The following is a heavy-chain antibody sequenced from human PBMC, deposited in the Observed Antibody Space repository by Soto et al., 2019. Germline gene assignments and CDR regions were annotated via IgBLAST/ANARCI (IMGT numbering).Heavy chain of an antibody. CDR2: ITASGVDT. V-gene: IGHV3-23*01. Sequence: PGGSLRLSCSASGFTFSSYVMTWVRQAPGKGLEWVSSITASGVDTYDAVSVRGRFTISRDNSKNTLYLQMSSLRAEDTAVYYCARVVEADRDCISTSCYVGWFDPWGQGTLVTVSS. CDR3: ARVVEADRDCISTSCYVGWFDP. CDR1: GFTFSSYV. J-gene: IGHJ5*02. D-gene: IGHD2-2*01.